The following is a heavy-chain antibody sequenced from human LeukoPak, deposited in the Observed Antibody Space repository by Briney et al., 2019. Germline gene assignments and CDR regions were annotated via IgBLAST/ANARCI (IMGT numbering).Heavy chain of an antibody. CDR2: ISGSGGST. Sequence: SGGSLRLSCAASGFTFSSSGMSWVRQAPGKGLQWVSAISGSGGSTYYADSVKGRFTISRDNSKNTLYLQMNSLRAEDTAVYYSAIKAKGDYWGQGTLVTVSS. D-gene: IGHD3-10*01. J-gene: IGHJ4*02. CDR1: GFTFSSSG. CDR3: AIKAKGDY. V-gene: IGHV3-23*01.